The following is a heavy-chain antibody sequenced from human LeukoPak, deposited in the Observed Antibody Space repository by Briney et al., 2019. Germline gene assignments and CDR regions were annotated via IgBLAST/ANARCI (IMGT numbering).Heavy chain of an antibody. J-gene: IGHJ6*02. Sequence: SETLFLTCAVYGGSFSGYYWSWIRQPPGKGLEWIGEINHSGSTNYNPSLKSRVTISVDTSKNQFSLKLSSVTAADTAVYYCARSGLIVVVPAARAYYYGMDVWGQGTTVTVSS. CDR1: GGSFSGYY. CDR3: ARSGLIVVVPAARAYYYGMDV. D-gene: IGHD2-2*01. V-gene: IGHV4-34*01. CDR2: INHSGST.